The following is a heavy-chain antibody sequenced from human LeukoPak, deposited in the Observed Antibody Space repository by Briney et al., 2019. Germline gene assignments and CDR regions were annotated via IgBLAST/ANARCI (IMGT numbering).Heavy chain of an antibody. D-gene: IGHD1-26*01. J-gene: IGHJ4*02. CDR1: GFTFSSYA. V-gene: IGHV3-23*01. Sequence: GGSLRLSCAASGFTFSSYAMSWVRQAPGKGLEWVSAISGSGGSTYYADSVKGRFTISRDNSKNTLYLQMNSLRAEDTAVYYCAKDGDGGNYYTNFDYWGQGTLVTVSS. CDR2: ISGSGGST. CDR3: AKDGDGGNYYTNFDY.